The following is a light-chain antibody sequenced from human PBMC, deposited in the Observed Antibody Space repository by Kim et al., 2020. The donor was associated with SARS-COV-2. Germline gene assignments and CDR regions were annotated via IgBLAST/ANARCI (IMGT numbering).Light chain of an antibody. J-gene: IGLJ3*02. CDR1: SSDVGGYDY. Sequence: GQSITVSCTGTSSDVGGYDYGSWYQQHPGKAPKLMIYNVSNRPSGVSNRFSGSKSGNTASLTISGLQDEDEADYYCSSYTSSSTRVFGGGTQLTVL. V-gene: IGLV2-14*03. CDR3: SSYTSSSTRV. CDR2: NVS.